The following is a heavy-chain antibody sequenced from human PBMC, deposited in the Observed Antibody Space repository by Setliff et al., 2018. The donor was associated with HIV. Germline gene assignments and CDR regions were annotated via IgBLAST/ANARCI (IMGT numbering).Heavy chain of an antibody. CDR1: GYSISSGFY. CDR2: IYHSGSS. CDR3: ARGTHYNFWGSNWFDP. Sequence: SETLSLTCAVSGYSISSGFYWSWIRQPPGKGLEWIGYIYHSGSSNSNPSLKSRVTISVDTSNNHFSLKLNSVTAADTAVYYCARGTHYNFWGSNWFDPWGHGTMVTVSS. J-gene: IGHJ5*02. D-gene: IGHD3-3*01. V-gene: IGHV4-61*03.